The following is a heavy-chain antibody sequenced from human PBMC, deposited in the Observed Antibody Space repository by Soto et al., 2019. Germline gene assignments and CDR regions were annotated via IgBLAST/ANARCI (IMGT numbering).Heavy chain of an antibody. V-gene: IGHV4-59*12. J-gene: IGHJ5*02. CDR2: IYYSGST. D-gene: IGHD3-22*01. CDR1: GGSISSYY. Sequence: SETLSLTCTVSGGSISSYYWSWIRPPPGKGLEWIGYIYYSGSTNYNPSLKSRVTISVDKSKNQFSLKLSSVTAADTAVYYCARAYPRHYYDSSGYPNWFDPWGQGTLVTVPQ. CDR3: ARAYPRHYYDSSGYPNWFDP.